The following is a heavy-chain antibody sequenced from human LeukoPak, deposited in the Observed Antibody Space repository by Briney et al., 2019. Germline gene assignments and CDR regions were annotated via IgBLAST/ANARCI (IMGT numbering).Heavy chain of an antibody. CDR3: ARYSGSYVYFDY. D-gene: IGHD1-26*01. V-gene: IGHV4-4*07. J-gene: IGHJ4*02. Sequence: SETLSLTCTVSGGSISSYYWSWIRQPAGKGLEWIGRIYTSGSTNYNPSLKSRVTMSVDTSKKQFSLRLSSVTAADTAVYYCARYSGSYVYFDYWGQGTLVTVSS. CDR2: IYTSGST. CDR1: GGSISSYY.